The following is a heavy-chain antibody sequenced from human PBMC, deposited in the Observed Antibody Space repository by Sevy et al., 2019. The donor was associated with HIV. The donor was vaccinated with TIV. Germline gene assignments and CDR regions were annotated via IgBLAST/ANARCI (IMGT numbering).Heavy chain of an antibody. CDR3: ASGGRHYYDSSGYYEFGTFDY. CDR1: GGSISSYY. J-gene: IGHJ4*02. CDR2: IYYSGST. D-gene: IGHD3-22*01. V-gene: IGHV4-59*01. Sequence: SETLSLTCTVSGGSISSYYWSWIRQPPGKGLEWIGYIYYSGSTNYNPSLKSRVTISVDTSKNQFSLQLSSVTAADTAVYYCASGGRHYYDSSGYYEFGTFDYWGQGTLVTVSS.